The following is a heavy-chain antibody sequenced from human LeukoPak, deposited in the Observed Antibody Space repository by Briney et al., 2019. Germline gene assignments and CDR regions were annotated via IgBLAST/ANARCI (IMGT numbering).Heavy chain of an antibody. CDR1: GGTFSSYA. V-gene: IGHV1-69*05. D-gene: IGHD6-19*01. CDR2: IIPIFGTA. CDR3: ARDQIAVAGNFDY. Sequence: SVKVSCXASGGTFSSYAISWVRQARGQGLEWMGRIIPIFGTANYAQKFQGRVTITTDESTSTAYMELSSLRSEDTAVYYCARDQIAVAGNFDYWGQGTLVTVSS. J-gene: IGHJ4*02.